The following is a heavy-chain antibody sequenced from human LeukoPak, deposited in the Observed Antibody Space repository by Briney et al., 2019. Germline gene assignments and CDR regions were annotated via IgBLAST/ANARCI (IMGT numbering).Heavy chain of an antibody. V-gene: IGHV4-59*01. CDR1: GGSISSYY. CDR2: IYYSGST. D-gene: IGHD6-19*01. J-gene: IGHJ3*02. Sequence: KPSETLSLTCAVSGGSISSYYWSWIRQPPGKGLEWIGYIYYSGSTNYNPSLKSRVTISVDTSKNQFSLKLSSVTAADTAVYYCARVSSGWSDAFDIWGQGTMVTVSS. CDR3: ARVSSGWSDAFDI.